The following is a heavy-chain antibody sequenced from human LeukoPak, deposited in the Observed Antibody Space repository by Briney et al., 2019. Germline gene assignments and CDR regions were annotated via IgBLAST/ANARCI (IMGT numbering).Heavy chain of an antibody. V-gene: IGHV4-4*07. CDR1: GGSISGYY. CDR2: IYTSGST. J-gene: IGHJ6*03. Sequence: PSETLSLTCTVSGGSISGYYWSWIRQPAGKGLEWIGRIYTSGSTNYNPSLKSRVTMSVDTSKNQFSLKLSSVTAADTAVYYCARAGSSPYYYYYMDVWGKGTTVTVSS. CDR3: ARAGSSPYYYYYMDV. D-gene: IGHD6-19*01.